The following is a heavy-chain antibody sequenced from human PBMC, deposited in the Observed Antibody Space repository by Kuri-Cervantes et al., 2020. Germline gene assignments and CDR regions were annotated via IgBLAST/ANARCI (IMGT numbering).Heavy chain of an antibody. D-gene: IGHD6-13*01. J-gene: IGHJ4*02. CDR1: GYTFTSYG. V-gene: IGHV1-18*01. CDR2: ISAYNGNT. Sequence: ASVKVSCKASGYTFTSYGISWVRQAPGQGLEWMGWISAYNGNTYYAQKLQGRVTMTTHTSTSTVYMELRSLRSDDTAVYYCARVRARAAADTEYDYWGQGTLVTVSS. CDR3: ARVRARAAADTEYDY.